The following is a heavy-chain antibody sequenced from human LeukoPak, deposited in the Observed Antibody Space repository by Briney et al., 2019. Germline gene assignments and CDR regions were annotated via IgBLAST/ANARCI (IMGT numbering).Heavy chain of an antibody. J-gene: IGHJ4*02. V-gene: IGHV3-9*03. CDR2: ISWNSGSI. CDR1: GFTFDDYA. CDR3: AKYSYGWGGFDY. D-gene: IGHD5-18*01. Sequence: GGSLRLSCAASGFTFDDYAMHWVRHAPGKGLEWVSGISWNSGSIGYADSVKGRFTISRDNAKNSLYLQMNSLRAEDMALYYCAKYSYGWGGFDYWGQGTLVTVSS.